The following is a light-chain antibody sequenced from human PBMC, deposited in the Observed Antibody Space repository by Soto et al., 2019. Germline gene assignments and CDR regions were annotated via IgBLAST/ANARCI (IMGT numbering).Light chain of an antibody. CDR2: DVS. CDR3: SSYTSGFYV. Sequence: QSVLTQPASVSGSPGQSITISCTGTSSDVGGYNYVSWYQQLPGKAPKLMIYDVSDRPSGVSNRFSGSKSGNTASLTISGLQAEDEADYYCSSYTSGFYVFGTGTKLTVL. CDR1: SSDVGGYNY. V-gene: IGLV2-14*01. J-gene: IGLJ1*01.